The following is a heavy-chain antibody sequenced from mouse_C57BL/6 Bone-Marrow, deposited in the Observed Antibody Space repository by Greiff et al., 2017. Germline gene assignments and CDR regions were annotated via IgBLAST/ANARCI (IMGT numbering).Heavy chain of an antibody. CDR3: ARGRWLLVNAMDY. D-gene: IGHD2-3*01. Sequence: VQLQQPGAELVKPGASVKLSCKASGYTFTSYWMHWVQQRPGRGLEWIGRIDPNSGGTKYNEKFKSKATLTVNKPSSTAYMQLSSLTSEDSAVYDCARGRWLLVNAMDYWGQGTSVTVSS. J-gene: IGHJ4*01. V-gene: IGHV1-72*01. CDR1: GYTFTSYW. CDR2: IDPNSGGT.